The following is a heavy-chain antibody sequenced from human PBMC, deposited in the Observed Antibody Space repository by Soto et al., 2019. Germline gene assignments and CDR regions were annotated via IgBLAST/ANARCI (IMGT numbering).Heavy chain of an antibody. CDR1: GGSISSYY. D-gene: IGHD2-2*03. J-gene: IGHJ5*02. CDR3: ARPRRTGYCSSTSCLFSWFDP. Sequence: SETLSHTCTVSGGSISSYYWSWIRQPPGKGLEWIGYIYYSGSTNYNPSLKSRVTISVDTSKNQFSLKLSSVTAADTAVYYCARPRRTGYCSSTSCLFSWFDPWGQGTLVTVSS. CDR2: IYYSGST. V-gene: IGHV4-59*08.